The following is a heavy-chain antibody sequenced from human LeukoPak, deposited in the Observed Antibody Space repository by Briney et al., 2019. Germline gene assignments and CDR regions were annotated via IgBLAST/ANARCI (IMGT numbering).Heavy chain of an antibody. D-gene: IGHD6-13*01. CDR1: GYTFTGYY. Sequence: GASVKVSCKASGYTFTGYYMHWVRQAPGQGLEWMGWINPNSGGTNYAQKFQGRVTMTRDTSISAAYMELSRLRSDDTAVYYCARDSAQAIAAAGNPVWGQGTPVTVSS. CDR3: ARDSAQAIAAAGNPV. J-gene: IGHJ4*02. CDR2: INPNSGGT. V-gene: IGHV1-2*02.